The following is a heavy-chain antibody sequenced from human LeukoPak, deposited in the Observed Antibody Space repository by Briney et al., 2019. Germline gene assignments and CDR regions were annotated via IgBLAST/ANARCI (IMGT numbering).Heavy chain of an antibody. CDR2: MNPNSGNT. V-gene: IGHV1-8*02. D-gene: IGHD6-13*01. Sequence: ASVKVSYKASGYTFTSYGISWVRQAPGQGLEWMGWMNPNSGNTGYAQKFQGRVTMTRNTSISTAYMELSSLRSEDTAVYYCASPQQQPERNRYYYYMDVWGKGTTVTVSS. CDR1: GYTFTSYG. J-gene: IGHJ6*03. CDR3: ASPQQQPERNRYYYYMDV.